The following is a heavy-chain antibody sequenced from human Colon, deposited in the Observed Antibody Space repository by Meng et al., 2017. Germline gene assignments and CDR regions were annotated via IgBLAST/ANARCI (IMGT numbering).Heavy chain of an antibody. CDR1: GGSFSGFY. J-gene: IGHJ5*02. D-gene: IGHD4-17*01. CDR2: IDHFGIS. CDR3: ATGLRHGDWFDP. V-gene: IGHV4-34*01. Sequence: VQPPQGGAGLLKPSEPLSLTCAVSGGSFSGFYWSWIRQPPGKGLEWIGEIDHFGISNYNSSLRGRLTVSVDTSKKQISLTLTSVTAADTAVYYCATGLRHGDWFDPWGPGTLVTVSS.